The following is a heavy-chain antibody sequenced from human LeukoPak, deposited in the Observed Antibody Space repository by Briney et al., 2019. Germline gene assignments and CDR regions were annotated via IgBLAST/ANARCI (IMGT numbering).Heavy chain of an antibody. CDR1: GFTVSSNY. V-gene: IGHV3-53*04. CDR3: ATSRWFGELLPYDY. CDR2: IYSGGST. D-gene: IGHD3-10*01. Sequence: TGGSLRLSCAASGFTVSSNYMSWVRQAPGKGLEWVSVIYSGGSTYYADSVKGRFTISRHNSKNTLYLQMNSLRAEDTAVHYCATSRWFGELLPYDYWGQGTLVTVSS. J-gene: IGHJ4*02.